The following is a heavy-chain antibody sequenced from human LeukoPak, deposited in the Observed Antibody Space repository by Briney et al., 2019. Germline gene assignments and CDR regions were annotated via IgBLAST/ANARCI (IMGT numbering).Heavy chain of an antibody. CDR2: IIPILGIA. D-gene: IGHD6-19*01. J-gene: IGHJ4*02. Sequence: SVKVSCKASGGTFSSYAISWVRQAPGQGLEWMGRIIPILGIANYAQKFQGRVTITADKSTSTAYMELSSLRSEDTAVYYCAPLGVAGTSFDYWGQGTLVTVSS. CDR3: APLGVAGTSFDY. V-gene: IGHV1-69*04. CDR1: GGTFSSYA.